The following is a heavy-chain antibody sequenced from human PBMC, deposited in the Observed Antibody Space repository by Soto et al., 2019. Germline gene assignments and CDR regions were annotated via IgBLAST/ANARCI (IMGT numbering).Heavy chain of an antibody. V-gene: IGHV4-59*01. CDR3: ARDYGDFYFDY. J-gene: IGHJ4*02. D-gene: IGHD4-17*01. CDR2: IYYSGST. Sequence: NPSETLSLTCTVSGGSISSYYWSWIRQPPGKGLGWIGYIYYSGSTNYNPSLKSRVTISVDTSKDQFSLKLSSVTAADTAVYYCARDYGDFYFDYCGQGALVTVSS. CDR1: GGSISSYY.